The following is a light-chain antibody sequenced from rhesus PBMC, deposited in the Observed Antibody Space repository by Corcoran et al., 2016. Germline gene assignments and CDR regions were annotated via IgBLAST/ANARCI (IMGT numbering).Light chain of an antibody. CDR1: QGISSY. V-gene: IGKV1-25*01. CDR2: KAS. CDR3: QQHNSDPRT. Sequence: DIQMTQSPSSLSASVGDTVTITCRASQGISSYLAWYQQKPGTAPKLLIYKASPLQSGVPSRLSGSGVGTDFTLTSSSLQPEDFTSYYCQQHNSDPRTFGQGTKVEIK. J-gene: IGKJ1*01.